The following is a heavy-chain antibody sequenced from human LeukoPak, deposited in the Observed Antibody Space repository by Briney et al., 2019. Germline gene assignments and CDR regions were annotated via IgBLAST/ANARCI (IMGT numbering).Heavy chain of an antibody. D-gene: IGHD3-3*01. Sequence: ASVKVSCKASGYSFIGYYLHWVRQAPGQGLEWMGWINPKSGDTNYAQKFQGRVTMTRDTSINTAYMDLSSLRSDDTAVYYCARDLDDFWSGYNNYFDCWGQGTLVTVSS. CDR3: ARDLDDFWSGYNNYFDC. CDR1: GYSFIGYY. J-gene: IGHJ4*02. CDR2: INPKSGDT. V-gene: IGHV1-2*02.